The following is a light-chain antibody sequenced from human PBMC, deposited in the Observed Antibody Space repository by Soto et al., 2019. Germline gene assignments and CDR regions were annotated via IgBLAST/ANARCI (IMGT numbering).Light chain of an antibody. Sequence: EIVMTQSPATLSVSPGGSATLSCRASQHVSSNFAWYRQNPGQAPTLLIYRASTRAAGIPARFSGSGSGTESTLTISSLLSKDFAVYYCQQYNNWPYTFGQGTKLEIK. CDR2: RAS. CDR1: QHVSSN. V-gene: IGKV3-15*01. J-gene: IGKJ2*01. CDR3: QQYNNWPYT.